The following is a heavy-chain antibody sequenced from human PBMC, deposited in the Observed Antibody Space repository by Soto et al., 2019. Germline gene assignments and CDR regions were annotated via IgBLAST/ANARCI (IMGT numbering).Heavy chain of an antibody. D-gene: IGHD2-2*01. CDR3: ARGLTRAEPWYFGL. V-gene: IGHV4-34*01. Sequence: QAQLQQWGAGLLKPSETLSLTCAVSNGSFSGYYGSWIRQPPGKGLGWIGEIAHSGSTNYSPSLKSRVTMSVDTSKNQFSLKVTSVTAADTAVYYCARGLTRAEPWYFGLWGRGTLVTVSS. J-gene: IGHJ2*01. CDR2: IAHSGST. CDR1: NGSFSGYY.